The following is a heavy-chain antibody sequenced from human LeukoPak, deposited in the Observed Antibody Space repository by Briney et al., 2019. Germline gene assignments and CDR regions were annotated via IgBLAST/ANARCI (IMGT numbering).Heavy chain of an antibody. CDR1: GYSFTSYW. J-gene: IGHJ4*02. CDR2: IDPGDPDSYT. V-gene: IGHV5-10-1*01. Sequence: HGESLKISCKGSGYSFTSYWISWVRQMPGKGLEWMGRIDPGDPDSYTNYNPSFHGHVTISADKSITTAHMQWSSLKASDTGMYYCARLVYHGDYVDYWGQGTLVTVSS. CDR3: ARLVYHGDYVDY. D-gene: IGHD4-17*01.